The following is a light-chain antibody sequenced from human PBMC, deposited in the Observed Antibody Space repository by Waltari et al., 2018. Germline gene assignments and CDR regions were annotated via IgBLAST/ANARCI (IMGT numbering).Light chain of an antibody. CDR3: QQANSFPLT. J-gene: IGKJ4*01. CDR2: AAS. V-gene: IGKV1-12*01. Sequence: DIQMTQSPSSVSASVGDRVTITCRASQGIGSWLAWYQQKPEKAPKLRIYAASSLQSGVPSRFSGSGSGTDFTLTISSLQPEDFATYYCQQANSFPLTFGGGTKVEIK. CDR1: QGIGSW.